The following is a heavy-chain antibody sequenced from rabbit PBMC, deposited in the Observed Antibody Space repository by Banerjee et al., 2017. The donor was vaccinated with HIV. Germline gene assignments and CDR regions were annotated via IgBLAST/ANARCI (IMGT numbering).Heavy chain of an antibody. CDR2: IVTGRGTT. J-gene: IGHJ4*01. V-gene: IGHV1S40*01. CDR1: GFDFNTDYY. Sequence: QSLEESGGGLVKPGASLTFTCKASGFDFNTDYYMSWVRQAPGKGLEWIGCIVTGRGTTWYASWAKGRFTISKTSSTTVTLQLTSLTAADTATYFCARENYTAVGGFNLWGQGTLVTVS. D-gene: IGHD5-1*01. CDR3: ARENYTAVGGFNL.